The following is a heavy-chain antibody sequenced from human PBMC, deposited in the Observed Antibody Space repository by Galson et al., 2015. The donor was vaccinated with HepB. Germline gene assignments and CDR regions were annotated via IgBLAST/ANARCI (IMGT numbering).Heavy chain of an antibody. CDR2: INSDGSST. CDR1: GFTFSSYW. J-gene: IGHJ4*02. D-gene: IGHD6-19*01. CDR3: ASQWLVSGLDY. Sequence: SLRLSCAASGFTFSSYWMHWVRQAPGKGLVWVSRINSDGSSTSYADSVKGRFTISRDNAKNTLYLQINSLRAEDTAVYYCASQWLVSGLDYWGQGTLVTVSS. V-gene: IGHV3-74*01.